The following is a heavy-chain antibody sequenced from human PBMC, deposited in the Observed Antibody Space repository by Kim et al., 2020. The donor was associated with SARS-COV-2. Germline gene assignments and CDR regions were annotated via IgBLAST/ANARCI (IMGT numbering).Heavy chain of an antibody. Sequence: ETLSLTCTVSGDSIRSYYWIWIRQPPGKGLECIGYIYYSGRTTYSPSLEGRVTISIDTSKNQLSLKLSSVTAADTAVYFCARDRSGSYYKTIDAFDIWGQGQWSPSLQ. CDR2: IYYSGRT. CDR3: ARDRSGSYYKTIDAFDI. V-gene: IGHV4-59*01. D-gene: IGHD1-26*01. J-gene: IGHJ3*02. CDR1: GDSIRSYY.